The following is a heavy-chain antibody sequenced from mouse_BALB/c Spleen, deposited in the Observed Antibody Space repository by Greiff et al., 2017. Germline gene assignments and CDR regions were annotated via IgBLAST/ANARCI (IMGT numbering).Heavy chain of an antibody. CDR3: ARGYYNYLYDAMDY. J-gene: IGHJ4*01. CDR2: ISRYSGAT. Sequence: LVRTGASVKISCKASGYSFTGYYMHWVKQSHGKSLEWIGFISRYSGATSYNEKFKGKATFTVDTSSSTAYMQFSSLTSEDSAVYYCARGYYNYLYDAMDYWGQGTSVTVSS. D-gene: IGHD1-3*01. CDR1: GYSFTGYY. V-gene: IGHV1S34*01.